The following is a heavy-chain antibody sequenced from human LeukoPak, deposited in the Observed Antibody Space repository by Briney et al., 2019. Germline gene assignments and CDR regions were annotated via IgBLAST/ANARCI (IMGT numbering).Heavy chain of an antibody. D-gene: IGHD5-18*01. CDR2: INPNSGGT. CDR3: ARLDTARVAGGGDY. V-gene: IGHV1-2*02. J-gene: IGHJ4*02. Sequence: ASVKVSCKASGYSFTRYYMHWVRQAPGQGLEWMGWINPNSGGTKYAQKFKGRVTMTRDTSISTASMELSRLRSDDPAVYYCARLDTARVAGGGDYWGQGTLVTVSS. CDR1: GYSFTRYY.